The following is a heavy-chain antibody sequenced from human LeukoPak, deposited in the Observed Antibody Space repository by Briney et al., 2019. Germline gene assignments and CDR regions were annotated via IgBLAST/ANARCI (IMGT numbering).Heavy chain of an antibody. CDR3: ARDYGDYEYYFDY. J-gene: IGHJ4*02. CDR2: IKQDGSEK. D-gene: IGHD4-17*01. Sequence: PGGSLRLSCAASGFTFSSYWMSWVRQAPGKGLEWVANIKQDGSEKYYVDSVKGRFTISRDNAKNSLYLQMNSLRAEDTAVYYCARDYGDYEYYFDYWGQGTLVTVSS. CDR1: GFTFSSYW. V-gene: IGHV3-7*01.